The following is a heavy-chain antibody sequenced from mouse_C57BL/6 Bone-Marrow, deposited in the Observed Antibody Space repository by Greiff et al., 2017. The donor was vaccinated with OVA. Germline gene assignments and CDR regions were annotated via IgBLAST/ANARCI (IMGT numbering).Heavy chain of an antibody. CDR2: IDPETGGT. Sequence: VQRVESGAELVRPGASVTLSCKASGYTFTDYEMHWVKQTPVHGLEWIGAIDPETGGTAYNQKFKGKAILTADKSSSTAYMELRSLTSEDSAVYYCKDGGYAMDYWGQGTSVTVSS. V-gene: IGHV1-15*01. CDR1: GYTFTDYE. CDR3: KDGGYAMDY. J-gene: IGHJ4*01.